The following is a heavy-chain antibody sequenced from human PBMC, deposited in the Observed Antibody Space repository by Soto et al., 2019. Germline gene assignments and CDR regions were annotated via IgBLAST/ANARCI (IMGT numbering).Heavy chain of an antibody. Sequence: PSETLSLTCTVSGGSIDTSDYYWSWLRQQPGKGLEWIGYIFHSGDTYYNPSLTGRLAFSVDTSKNQFSLRLTSVTVADTALYFCVRHPRITRGWHFDLWGRGTLVTVSS. CDR1: GGSIDTSDYY. V-gene: IGHV4-31*02. D-gene: IGHD7-27*01. CDR3: VRHPRITRGWHFDL. CDR2: IFHSGDT. J-gene: IGHJ2*01.